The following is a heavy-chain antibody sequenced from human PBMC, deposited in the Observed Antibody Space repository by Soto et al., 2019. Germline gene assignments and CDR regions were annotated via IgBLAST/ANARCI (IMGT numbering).Heavy chain of an antibody. J-gene: IGHJ4*02. CDR1: GFTFSNYW. Sequence: EVQLVESRGGLVQPGGSLRLSCAGSGFTFSNYWIHWVRQAPGKGLEWVSRIDHDGPTDYADSVRGRFTISIDNAENTLYLQVNSLSPEDTAVYYCVRDSHGDYWGQGTLVTVSS. CDR3: VRDSHGDY. CDR2: IDHDGPT. V-gene: IGHV3-74*01.